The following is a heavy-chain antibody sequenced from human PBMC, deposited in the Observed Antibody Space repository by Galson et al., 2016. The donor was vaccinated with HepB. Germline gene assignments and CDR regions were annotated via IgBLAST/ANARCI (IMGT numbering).Heavy chain of an antibody. D-gene: IGHD2-21*01. V-gene: IGHV3-30*18. CDR3: EKDRGDSKPYFDH. CDR2: ITYNGSDK. J-gene: IGHJ4*02. Sequence: SLRLSCAASGFSFSYYGMNWVRQAPGKGLERVASITYNGSDKNYADSVKGRITISRDTSKNTLFLQMSSLRVEDTAVYYCEKDRGDSKPYFDHWGQGTLVTVSS. CDR1: GFSFSYYG.